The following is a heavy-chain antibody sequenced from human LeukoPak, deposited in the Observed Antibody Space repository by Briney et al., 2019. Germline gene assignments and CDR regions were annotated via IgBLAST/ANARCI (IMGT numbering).Heavy chain of an antibody. CDR1: GFTFRSYW. Sequence: GGSLRLSCAASGFTFRSYWMSWVRQAPGKGLEWVANINQGGSVQYYMDSVKGRFTISRDDAKNSLYVQMNSLRDEDTAVYYCAREDVLRFLEWPETENNWFDPWGQGTLVTVSS. CDR2: INQGGSVQ. V-gene: IGHV3-7*03. D-gene: IGHD3-3*01. CDR3: AREDVLRFLEWPETENNWFDP. J-gene: IGHJ5*02.